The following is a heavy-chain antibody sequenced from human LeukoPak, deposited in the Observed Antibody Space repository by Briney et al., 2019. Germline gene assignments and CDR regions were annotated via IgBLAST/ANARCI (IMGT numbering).Heavy chain of an antibody. D-gene: IGHD2-21*02. V-gene: IGHV3-11*04. CDR3: ARDQGTFCVGDCYDRLDY. CDR1: GFTFSDYY. Sequence: GGSLRLSCAASGFTFSDYYMSWIRQAPGKGLESVSHISSSDSTIYYADSVKGRFTISRVTAKRSLYLQMNCLRADDTAVYYCARDQGTFCVGDCYDRLDYWGQGTLVTVSS. CDR2: ISSSDSTI. J-gene: IGHJ4*02.